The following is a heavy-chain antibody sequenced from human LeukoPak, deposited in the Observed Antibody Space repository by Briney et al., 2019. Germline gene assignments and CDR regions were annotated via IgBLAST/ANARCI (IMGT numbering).Heavy chain of an antibody. J-gene: IGHJ4*02. CDR1: GFTFSSYH. CDR2: IGSSGSYI. CDR3: ARRATTERGHSYGLDF. Sequence: GGSLRLSCEVSGFTFSSYHMNWVRQAPGKGLEWVSSIGSSGSYIYYADSLTGRFTISRDNAKNSLYMQMNSLRAEDTAMYYCARRATTERGHSYGLDFWGQGTLVTVSS. D-gene: IGHD5-18*01. V-gene: IGHV3-21*01.